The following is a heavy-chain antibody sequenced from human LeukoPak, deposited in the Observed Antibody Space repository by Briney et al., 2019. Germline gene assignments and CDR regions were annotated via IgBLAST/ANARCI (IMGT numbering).Heavy chain of an antibody. V-gene: IGHV4-59*01. D-gene: IGHD3-22*01. J-gene: IGHJ4*02. CDR1: GGSISSYY. Sequence: KTSETLSLTCTVSGGSISSYYWSWIRQPPGKGLEWIGYIYYSGSTNYNPSLKSRVTISVDTSKNQFSLKLSSVTAADTAVYYCARSTIYYYDSSGYDRMVPYYFDYWGQGTLVTVSS. CDR2: IYYSGST. CDR3: ARSTIYYYDSSGYDRMVPYYFDY.